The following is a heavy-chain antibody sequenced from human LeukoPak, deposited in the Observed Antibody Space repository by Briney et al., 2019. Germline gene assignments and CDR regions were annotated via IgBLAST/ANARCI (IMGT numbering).Heavy chain of an antibody. V-gene: IGHV1-69*13. CDR1: GGTFSSYA. Sequence: AASVKVSCKASGGTFSSYAISWVRQAPGQGLEWMGGIIPIFGTANYAQKFQGRVTITADESTSTAYMELSSLRSEDTAVYYCARGITMVRSRGYYYYMDVWGKGTTVTISS. CDR2: IIPIFGTA. CDR3: ARGITMVRSRGYYYYMDV. D-gene: IGHD3-10*01. J-gene: IGHJ6*03.